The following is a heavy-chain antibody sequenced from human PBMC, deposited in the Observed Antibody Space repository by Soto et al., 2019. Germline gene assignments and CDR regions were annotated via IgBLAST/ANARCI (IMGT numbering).Heavy chain of an antibody. J-gene: IGHJ6*02. D-gene: IGHD2-2*01. CDR3: ARERTRRDLYGMDV. CDR2: ISYDGSNK. V-gene: IGHV3-30-3*01. Sequence: GGSLRLSCAASGFTFSSYAMHWVRQAPGKGLEWVAVISYDGSNKYYADSVKGRFTISRDNSKNTLYLQMNSLRAEDTAVYYCARERTRRDLYGMDVWGQGTTVTVLL. CDR1: GFTFSSYA.